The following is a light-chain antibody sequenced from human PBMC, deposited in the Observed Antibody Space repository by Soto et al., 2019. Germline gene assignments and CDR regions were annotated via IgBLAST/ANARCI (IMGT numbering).Light chain of an antibody. CDR1: NIGSES. V-gene: IGLV3-21*02. Sequence: SYELTQPPSVSVAPGQTARITCGGNNIGSESVHWYKQKPGQAPMVVVYDDSDRPSGIPERFSGSNSGNTATLTISRVEGGDEADYYCQVWHSGGDHSVFGGGTKLTVL. CDR2: DDS. CDR3: QVWHSGGDHSV. J-gene: IGLJ3*02.